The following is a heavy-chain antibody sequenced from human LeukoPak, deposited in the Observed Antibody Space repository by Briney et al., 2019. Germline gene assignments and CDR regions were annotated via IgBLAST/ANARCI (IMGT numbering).Heavy chain of an antibody. D-gene: IGHD2-15*01. CDR3: ARDPRNVGLAP. Sequence: GGSLRLSCVASGFSLSGYWMYWVRQAPGKGLMYISRNNGDGSTTNYADVVKGRFTTSRDNVKNTLYLQMNSLRVEDTAVYYCARDPRNVGLAPWGQGTLVTVSS. CDR1: GFSLSGYW. CDR2: NNGDGSTT. J-gene: IGHJ5*02. V-gene: IGHV3-74*01.